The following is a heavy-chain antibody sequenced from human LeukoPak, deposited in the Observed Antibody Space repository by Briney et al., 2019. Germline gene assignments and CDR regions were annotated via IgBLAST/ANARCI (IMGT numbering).Heavy chain of an antibody. D-gene: IGHD3-10*01. CDR2: IGTAGDT. V-gene: IGHV3-13*01. CDR3: ARAFGDDAFDM. CDR1: GFTFSSYD. Sequence: PGGSLRLSCAASGFTFSSYDMHWVRQATGKGLEWVSAIGTAGDTYYPRSVKGRFTISRENAKNSLYLQMNSLRAGETAVYYCARAFGDDAFDMWGQGTMVTVSS. J-gene: IGHJ3*02.